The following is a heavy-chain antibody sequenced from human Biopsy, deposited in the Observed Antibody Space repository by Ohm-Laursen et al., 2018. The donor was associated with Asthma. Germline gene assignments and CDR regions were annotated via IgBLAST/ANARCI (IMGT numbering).Heavy chain of an antibody. Sequence: SLRLSCTASGFTFSSYWMHWVRQAPGKGLVWVSRINSDGSSTSCADSVKGRFTISRDNAKNTLYLEMNSLRAEDTAVYYCARGPAWQQLDNWGQGTLVTVSS. V-gene: IGHV3-74*01. J-gene: IGHJ4*02. CDR2: INSDGSST. D-gene: IGHD6-13*01. CDR3: ARGPAWQQLDN. CDR1: GFTFSSYW.